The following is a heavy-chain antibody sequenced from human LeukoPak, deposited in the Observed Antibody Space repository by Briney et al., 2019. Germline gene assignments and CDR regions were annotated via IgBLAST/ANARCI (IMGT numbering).Heavy chain of an antibody. CDR1: GFTVSSNY. CDR3: ARDRGGDAFDI. V-gene: IGHV3-53*01. CDR2: IHSAGTT. D-gene: IGHD3-16*01. J-gene: IGHJ3*02. Sequence: PGGSLRLSCAASGFTVSSNYMSWVRQAPGKGLEWVSLIHSAGTTYYADSVKGRFTISRDNSKNTLYLQMHSLSPEDTAVYYCARDRGGDAFDIWGQGTMVTVSP.